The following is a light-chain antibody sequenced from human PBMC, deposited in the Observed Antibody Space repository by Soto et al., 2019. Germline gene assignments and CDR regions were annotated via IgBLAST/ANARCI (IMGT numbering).Light chain of an antibody. CDR1: QSVSSSY. CDR2: GAS. J-gene: IGKJ3*01. V-gene: IGKV3-20*01. Sequence: EMVLTHSPRTLSVSPLESPTLSFTASQSVSSSYLAWYQQKPGQAPRLLIYGASSRATGIPDRFSGSGSGTDFTLTISRLEPEDFAVYYCQQYGSSLFTFGPGTKVDIK. CDR3: QQYGSSLFT.